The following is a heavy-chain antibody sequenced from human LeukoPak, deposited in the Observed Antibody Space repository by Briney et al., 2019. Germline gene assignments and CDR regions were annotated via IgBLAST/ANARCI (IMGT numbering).Heavy chain of an antibody. V-gene: IGHV3-23*01. D-gene: IGHD2-15*01. J-gene: IGHJ4*02. CDR3: VGYCSGGRCYSGGH. CDR1: GFTFSTYA. CDR2: VSTSGGST. Sequence: GGSLRLSCAASGFTFSTYAMSWVRQAPGKGLEWVSTVSTSGGSTYYADSVKGRFTISRDNSKNTQYLQMNSLRAVDTAIYYGVGYCSGGRCYSGGHWGQGTLVTVSS.